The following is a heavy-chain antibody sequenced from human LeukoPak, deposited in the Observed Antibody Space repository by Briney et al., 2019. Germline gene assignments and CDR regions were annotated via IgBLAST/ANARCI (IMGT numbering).Heavy chain of an antibody. D-gene: IGHD6-19*01. CDR3: ARAAGTGTFDI. CDR2: INHSGST. J-gene: IGHJ3*02. CDR1: GGSFRGYY. V-gene: IGHV4-34*01. Sequence: SETLSLTCAVYGGSFRGYYWSWIHQPPGKGLEWIGEINHSGSTNYNPSLKSRVTISVDTSKNQFSLKLSSVTAADTAVYYCARAAGTGTFDIWGQGTMVTVSS.